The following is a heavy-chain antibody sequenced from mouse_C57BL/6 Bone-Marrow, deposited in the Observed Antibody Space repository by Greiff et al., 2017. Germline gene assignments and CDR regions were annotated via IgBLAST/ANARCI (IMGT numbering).Heavy chain of an antibody. J-gene: IGHJ2*01. CDR3: ARVTMYYFDY. CDR2: IDPSDSYT. Sequence: QVQLQQSGAELVRPGTSVKLSCKASGYTFTSYWMHWVKQRPGQGLEWIGVIDPSDSYTNYNQKFKGKATLTVDTSSSTAYMQLSSLTSEDSAVYYCARVTMYYFDYWGQGTTLTVSS. D-gene: IGHD1-1*02. V-gene: IGHV1-59*01. CDR1: GYTFTSYW.